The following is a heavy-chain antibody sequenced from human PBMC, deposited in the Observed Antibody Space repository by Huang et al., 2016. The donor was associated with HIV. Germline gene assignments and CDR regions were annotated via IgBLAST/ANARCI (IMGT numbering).Heavy chain of an antibody. CDR1: IFTFSTSA. CDR3: AKGSERSLTGPKYQYYFDY. CDR2: ISGSGSST. J-gene: IGHJ4*02. V-gene: IGHV3-23*01. D-gene: IGHD3-3*01. Sequence: EVQLLESGGGLVQPGGSLRLSCAASIFTFSTSAMSWVRQAQGKGLECGSGISGSGSSTYYADSLKGRFTISRDNSRNTLYLQMKSLRVEDTAIYYCAKGSERSLTGPKYQYYFDYWGQGTLVTVSS.